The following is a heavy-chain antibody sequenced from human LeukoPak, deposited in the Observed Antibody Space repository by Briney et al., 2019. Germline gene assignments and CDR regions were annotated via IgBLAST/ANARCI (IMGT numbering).Heavy chain of an antibody. D-gene: IGHD5-18*01. J-gene: IGHJ4*02. CDR1: GFTFSSYG. V-gene: IGHV3-30*18. CDR3: AKVRGWIQLWLSQDYFDY. CDR2: ISYDGSNK. Sequence: GGSLRLSCAASGFTFSSYGMHWVRQAPGKGLEWVAVISYDGSNKYYADSVKGRFTISRDNSKYTLYLQMNSLRAEDTAVYYCAKVRGWIQLWLSQDYFDYWGQGTLVTVSS.